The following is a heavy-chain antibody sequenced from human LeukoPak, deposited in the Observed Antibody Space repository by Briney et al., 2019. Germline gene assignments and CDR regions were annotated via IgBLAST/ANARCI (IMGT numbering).Heavy chain of an antibody. Sequence: PGGSLTLSCAPFGLTVSSNYMSWVRHAPGKGLEWVSVIYRGGSTYYAESVKGQLNNSRDNSKNTLYLQMNSMRAEDTAVYYCARASTSRYCIGGSCYSSWYYYYYMDVWGKGTTVTVSS. D-gene: IGHD2-15*01. J-gene: IGHJ6*03. CDR2: IYRGGST. CDR1: GLTVSSNY. V-gene: IGHV3-53*01. CDR3: ARASTSRYCIGGSCYSSWYYYYYMDV.